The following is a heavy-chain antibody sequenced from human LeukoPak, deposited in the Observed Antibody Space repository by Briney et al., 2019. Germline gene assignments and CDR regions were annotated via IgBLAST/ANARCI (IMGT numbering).Heavy chain of an antibody. CDR3: ARVGRIYCSSTSCFDAFDI. Sequence: SETLSLTCAVSGYSISSGYYWGWIRQPPGKGLEWIGSIYHSGSTYYSPSLKSRVTISVHTSKNQFSLKLSSVTAADTAVYYCARVGRIYCSSTSCFDAFDIWGQGTMVTVSS. J-gene: IGHJ3*02. CDR2: IYHSGST. D-gene: IGHD2-2*01. V-gene: IGHV4-38-2*01. CDR1: GYSISSGYY.